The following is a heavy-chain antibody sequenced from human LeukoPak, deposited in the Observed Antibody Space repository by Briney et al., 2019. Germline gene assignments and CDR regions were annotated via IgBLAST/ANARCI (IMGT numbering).Heavy chain of an antibody. CDR1: GGSISSGGYY. D-gene: IGHD2-15*01. J-gene: IGHJ3*02. CDR3: ARGGYCSGGSCEGAFDI. Sequence: SETLSLTCTVSGGSISSGGYYWSWIRQPPGKGLEWIGYIYHSGSTYYNPSLKSRVTISVDRSKNQFSLKLSSVTAADTAVYYCARGGYCSGGSCEGAFDIWGQGTMVTVSS. CDR2: IYHSGST. V-gene: IGHV4-30-2*01.